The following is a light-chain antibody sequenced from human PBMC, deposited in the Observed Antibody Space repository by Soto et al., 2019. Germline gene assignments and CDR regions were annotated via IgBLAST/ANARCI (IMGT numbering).Light chain of an antibody. CDR2: EVT. CDR3: NSFRVSHLYV. CDR1: SSDIGGYNA. Sequence: QYALTQPASVSGSPGQTITISCTGTSSDIGGYNAVSWYQHHPGKAPKLIIYEVTHRPSGVSDRFSASKSGNTASLTISGLQAEDEADYYCNSFRVSHLYVFGTGTRSPP. J-gene: IGLJ1*01. V-gene: IGLV2-14*01.